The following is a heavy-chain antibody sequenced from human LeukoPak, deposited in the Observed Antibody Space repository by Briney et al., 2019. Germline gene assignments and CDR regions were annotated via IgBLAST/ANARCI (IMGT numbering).Heavy chain of an antibody. CDR1: GFTFSSYS. J-gene: IGHJ4*02. V-gene: IGHV3-21*01. CDR2: ISSSSSYI. CDR3: ARPRGGSGYYYDY. Sequence: PGGSLRLSCAASGFTFSSYSMNWVRQAPGKGLEWVSSISSSSSYIYYADSVKGRFTISRDNAKNSLYLQMNSLRAEDTAVYYCARPRGGSGYYYDYWGQGTLVTVSS. D-gene: IGHD3-22*01.